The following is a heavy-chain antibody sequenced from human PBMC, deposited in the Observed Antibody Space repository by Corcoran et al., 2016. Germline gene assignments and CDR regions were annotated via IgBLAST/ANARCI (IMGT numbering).Heavy chain of an antibody. CDR2: VFSDDSDT. Sequence: EVQLVQSGAEVKKSGESLKISCQGSGYNFPNYWIGWVRQMPGKGLEWMGIVFSDDSDTRYSPSFQGQVTISADKSSSTAYLQWSSLKASDSAMDYCARHFGAGSTGSRRGSFDIWGQGTMIIVSS. CDR1: GYNFPNYW. D-gene: IGHD3-10*01. V-gene: IGHV5-51*01. J-gene: IGHJ3*02. CDR3: ARHFGAGSTGSRRGSFDI.